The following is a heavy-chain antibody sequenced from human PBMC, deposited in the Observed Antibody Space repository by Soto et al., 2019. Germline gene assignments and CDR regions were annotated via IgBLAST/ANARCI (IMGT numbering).Heavy chain of an antibody. D-gene: IGHD3-22*01. V-gene: IGHV4-4*07. Sequence: SETLSLTCTVSGDSISSYYWSWIRQPAGKGLEWIGRIYTSGSTNYNPSLKSRVTMSVDTSKNQFSLKLSSVTAADTAVYYCARDQFRVYYYDSSGYNWFDAWGQGTLVTVSS. CDR1: GDSISSYY. J-gene: IGHJ5*02. CDR3: ARDQFRVYYYDSSGYNWFDA. CDR2: IYTSGST.